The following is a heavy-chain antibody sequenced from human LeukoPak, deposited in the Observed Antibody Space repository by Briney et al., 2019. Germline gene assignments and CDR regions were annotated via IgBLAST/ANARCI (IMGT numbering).Heavy chain of an antibody. CDR2: ISYDGSNK. CDR1: GFTFSSYG. Sequence: GGSLRLSCAASGFTFSSYGMHWVRQAPGKGLEWVAVISYDGSNKYYADSVKGRFTISRDNSKNTLYLQMNSLRAEDTAVYYCAKADSSGYAAFDIWGQGTMVTVSS. CDR3: AKADSSGYAAFDI. J-gene: IGHJ3*02. D-gene: IGHD3-22*01. V-gene: IGHV3-30*18.